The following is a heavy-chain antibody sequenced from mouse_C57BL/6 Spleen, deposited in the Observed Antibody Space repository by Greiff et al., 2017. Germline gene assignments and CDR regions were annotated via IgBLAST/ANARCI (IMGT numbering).Heavy chain of an antibody. CDR2: IDPEDGDT. J-gene: IGHJ2*01. CDR3: PPNGNYYFDY. D-gene: IGHD2-1*01. V-gene: IGHV14-1*01. CDR1: GFNIKDYY. Sequence: VQLKQSGAELVRPGASVKLSCTASGFNIKDYYMHWVKQRPEQGLEWIGRIDPEDGDTEYAPKFQGKATMTADTSTNTAYLQLSSLTSKNTAVLYCPPNGNYYFDYCGQGTTLTVSS.